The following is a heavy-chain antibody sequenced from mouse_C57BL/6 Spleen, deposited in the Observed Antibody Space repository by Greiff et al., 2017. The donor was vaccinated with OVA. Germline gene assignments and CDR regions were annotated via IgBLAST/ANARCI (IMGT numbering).Heavy chain of an antibody. J-gene: IGHJ1*03. Sequence: QVQLQQSGTELVKPGASVKLSCKASGYTFTSYWMHWVKQRPGQGLEWIGNINPSNGGTNYNEKFKSKATLTVDKSSSTAYMQLSSLTSEDSAVYYCASLSNVYWYFDVWGTGTTVTVSS. CDR1: GYTFTSYW. CDR2: INPSNGGT. CDR3: ASLSNVYWYFDV. D-gene: IGHD2-5*01. V-gene: IGHV1-53*01.